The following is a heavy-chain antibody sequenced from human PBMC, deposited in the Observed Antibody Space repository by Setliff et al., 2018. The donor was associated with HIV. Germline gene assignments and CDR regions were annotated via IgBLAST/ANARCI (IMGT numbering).Heavy chain of an antibody. CDR3: VRAAESH. J-gene: IGHJ4*02. CDR2: ISIGSGGAI. V-gene: IGHV3-21*01. CDR1: GFTFRNYK. Sequence: GGSLRLSCAASGFTFRNYKFNWVRQAPGRGLEWVSSISIGSGGAIDYADSVKGRFTISRDDAKNTLYLQMNSLRVEDTAVYYCVRAAESHWGQGTVVTVSS. D-gene: IGHD3-10*01.